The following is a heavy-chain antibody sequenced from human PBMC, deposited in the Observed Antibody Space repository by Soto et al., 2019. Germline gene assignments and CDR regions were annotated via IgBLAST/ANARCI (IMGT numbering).Heavy chain of an antibody. D-gene: IGHD5-18*01. CDR1: GFTFSSYA. J-gene: IGHJ4*02. Sequence: QVQLVESGGGVVQPGRSLRLSCAASGFTFSSYAMHWVRQAPGKGLEWVAVISYDGSNKYYADSVKGRFTISRDNSKNTLYLQMNSLRAEDTAVYYCARDFFVDTAMVHFDYWGQGTLVTVSS. CDR2: ISYDGSNK. V-gene: IGHV3-30-3*01. CDR3: ARDFFVDTAMVHFDY.